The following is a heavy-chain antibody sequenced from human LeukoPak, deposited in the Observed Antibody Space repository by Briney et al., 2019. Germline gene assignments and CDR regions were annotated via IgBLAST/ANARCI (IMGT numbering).Heavy chain of an antibody. Sequence: PGGSLRLSCAASGFTFSSYSMNWVRQAPGKGLEWVSTISSSSSYIYYADSVKGRFTISRDNAKKSLYLQMNSLRAEDTAVYYCARGMYYYDSSGYYPLGAFDIWGQGTMVTVSS. J-gene: IGHJ3*02. V-gene: IGHV3-21*01. CDR1: GFTFSSYS. CDR2: ISSSSSYI. D-gene: IGHD3-22*01. CDR3: ARGMYYYDSSGYYPLGAFDI.